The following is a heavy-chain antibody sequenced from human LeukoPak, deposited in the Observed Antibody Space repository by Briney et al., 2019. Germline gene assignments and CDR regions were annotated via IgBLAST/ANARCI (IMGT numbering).Heavy chain of an antibody. V-gene: IGHV4-4*02. Sequence: SGTLSLTCAVSGGSISSSNWWSWVRQPPGKGLEWIGEIYHSGSTNYNPSLKSRVTISVDKSKNQFSLKLSSVTAADTAVYYCARDYGGATTAFDYWGQGTLVTVSS. J-gene: IGHJ4*02. D-gene: IGHD1-26*01. CDR1: GGSISSSNW. CDR3: ARDYGGATTAFDY. CDR2: IYHSGST.